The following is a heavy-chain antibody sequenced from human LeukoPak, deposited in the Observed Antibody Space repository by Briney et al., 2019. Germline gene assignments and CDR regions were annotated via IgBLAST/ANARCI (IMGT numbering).Heavy chain of an antibody. CDR3: EREARVGGALQY. CDR1: GLTFSTYW. CDR2: INPDVMIR. Sequence: GGCLRLAFAAPGLTFSTYWMHWVRQAPGKGLGWVARINPDVMIRTYANSVQGRVTISRDTAKDTLFLQMNSLRAEDTAGYYCEREARVGGALQYWGQGTPVTVPS. V-gene: IGHV3-74*03. D-gene: IGHD1-26*01. J-gene: IGHJ4*02.